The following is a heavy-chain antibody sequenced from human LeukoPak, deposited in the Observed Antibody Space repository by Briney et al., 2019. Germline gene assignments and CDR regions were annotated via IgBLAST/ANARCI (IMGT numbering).Heavy chain of an antibody. CDR3: ARDQGMVRGVISAYMDV. J-gene: IGHJ6*03. Sequence: ASVKVSCKAPGYTFTSYYMHWVRQAPGQGLEWMGIINPSGGSTSYAQKFQGRVTMTRDMSTSTVYMELSSLRSEDTAVYYCARDQGMVRGVISAYMDVWGKGTTVTVSS. CDR1: GYTFTSYY. CDR2: INPSGGST. D-gene: IGHD3-10*01. V-gene: IGHV1-46*01.